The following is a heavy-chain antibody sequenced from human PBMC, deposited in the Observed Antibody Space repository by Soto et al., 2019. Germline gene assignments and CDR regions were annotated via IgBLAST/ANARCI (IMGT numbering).Heavy chain of an antibody. CDR2: IYYSGST. CDR1: GGSISSSSYY. V-gene: IGHV4-39*01. J-gene: IGHJ6*02. D-gene: IGHD1-26*01. CDR3: ARLGWEVLEYYYYGMDV. Sequence: SETLSLTCTVSGGSISSSSYYWGWIRQPPGKGLEWIGSIYYSGSTYYNPSLKSRVTISVDTSKNQFSLKLSSVTAADTAVYYCARLGWEVLEYYYYGMDVWGQGTTVTVSS.